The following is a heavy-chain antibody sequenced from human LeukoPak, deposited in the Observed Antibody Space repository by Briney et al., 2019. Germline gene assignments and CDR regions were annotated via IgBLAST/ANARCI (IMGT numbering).Heavy chain of an antibody. V-gene: IGHV3-15*01. CDR1: GFTFSNAW. J-gene: IGHJ4*02. CDR3: TTGPRYSSSWSGN. D-gene: IGHD6-13*01. CDR2: IKSKTDGGST. Sequence: GGSLRLSCAASGFTFSNAWMSWVRQAPGKGLEWVGRIKSKTDGGSTDYAAPVKGRFTISRDDSKNTLYLQMNSLKTEDTAVYYCTTGPRYSSSWSGNWGQGTLVTVSS.